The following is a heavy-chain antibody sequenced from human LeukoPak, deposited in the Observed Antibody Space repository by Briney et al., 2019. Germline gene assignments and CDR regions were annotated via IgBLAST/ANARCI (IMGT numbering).Heavy chain of an antibody. CDR2: ISYDGSNK. CDR3: VRTDCSGGSCYPNFDY. V-gene: IGHV3-30*04. CDR1: GFTFSDYV. J-gene: IGHJ4*02. D-gene: IGHD2-15*01. Sequence: GGSLRLSCTASGFTFSDYVIHWVRQAPGKGLEWVAVISYDGSNKYYADSVKGRFTISRDNSKNTLYLQMNSLRAEDTALYYCVRTDCSGGSCYPNFDYWGQGTLVTVSS.